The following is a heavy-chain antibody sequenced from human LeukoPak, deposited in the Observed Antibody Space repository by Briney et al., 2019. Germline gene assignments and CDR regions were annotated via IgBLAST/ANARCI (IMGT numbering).Heavy chain of an antibody. CDR2: INHSGST. Sequence: PSETLSLTCAVHGGSFSGYYWSWIRQPPGKGLEWIGEINHSGSTNYNPSLKSRVTISVDTSKNQFSLKLSSVTAADTAVYYCARFRVDIVVVPAAGDHDAFDIWGQGTMVTVSS. CDR1: GGSFSGYY. J-gene: IGHJ3*02. D-gene: IGHD2-2*01. V-gene: IGHV4-34*01. CDR3: ARFRVDIVVVPAAGDHDAFDI.